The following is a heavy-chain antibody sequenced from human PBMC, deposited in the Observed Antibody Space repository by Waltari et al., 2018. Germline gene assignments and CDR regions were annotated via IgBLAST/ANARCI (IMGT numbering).Heavy chain of an antibody. Sequence: QVQLVQSGAEVKKPGASVKVSCKASGYTFTSYDINWVRPATGQGLEWMGWMNPNSGNTGYAQKFQGRVTITRNTSISTAYMELSSLRSEDTAVYYCARETTIFGVVRTYNWFDPWGQGTLVTVSS. CDR3: ARETTIFGVVRTYNWFDP. CDR2: MNPNSGNT. CDR1: GYTFTSYD. J-gene: IGHJ5*02. V-gene: IGHV1-8*03. D-gene: IGHD3-3*01.